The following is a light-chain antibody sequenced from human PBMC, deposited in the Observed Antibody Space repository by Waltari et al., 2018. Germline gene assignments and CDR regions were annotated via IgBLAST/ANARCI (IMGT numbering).Light chain of an antibody. CDR3: SAWDGSLNTWL. CDR2: RNT. V-gene: IGLV10-54*04. CDR1: TKNVGDEG. Sequence: QAGLTQPPSVSKGLRQTATLTCTGNTKNVGDEGAYWLQQHQGHPPKVLSYRNTPRPSGISEKFSASRSGNTAYLTISGLQPEDEADYYCSAWDGSLNTWLVGGGTKLTVL. J-gene: IGLJ3*02.